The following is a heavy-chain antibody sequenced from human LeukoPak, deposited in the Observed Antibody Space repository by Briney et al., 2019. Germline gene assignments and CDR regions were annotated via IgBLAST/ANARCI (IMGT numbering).Heavy chain of an antibody. J-gene: IGHJ4*02. CDR1: GGSISSGGYY. CDR3: ARATDDSSGGGIDY. D-gene: IGHD3-22*01. V-gene: IGHV4-30-2*01. CDR2: IYHSGST. Sequence: PSETLSLTCTVSGGSISSGGYYWSWIRQPPGKGLEWIGYIYHSGSTYYNPSLKSRVTISVDRSKNQFSLKLSSVTAADTAVYYCARATDDSSGGGIDYWGQGTLVTVSS.